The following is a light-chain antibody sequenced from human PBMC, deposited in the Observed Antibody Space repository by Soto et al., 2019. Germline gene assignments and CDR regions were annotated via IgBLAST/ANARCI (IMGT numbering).Light chain of an antibody. V-gene: IGLV2-14*03. CDR3: RSYTTSTTRQIV. CDR1: SSDVGGYNY. Sequence: QSVLTQPASVSGSPGQSITISCTGTSSDVGGYNYVSWYQHHPGKAPKLMIYDVSNRPSGVSNRFSGSKSGNTASLTISGLQPEDEADYYSRSYTTSTTRQIVFGTGTKLTVL. J-gene: IGLJ1*01. CDR2: DVS.